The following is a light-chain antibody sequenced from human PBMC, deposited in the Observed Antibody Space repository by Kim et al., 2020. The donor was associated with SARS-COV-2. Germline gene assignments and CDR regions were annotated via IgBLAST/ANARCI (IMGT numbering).Light chain of an antibody. J-gene: IGLJ3*02. CDR3: CSYTSSSTLV. V-gene: IGLV2-14*03. CDR1: SSDVGGYNY. CDR2: DVS. Sequence: QSALTKPASVSGSPGQSITITCTGTSSDVGGYNYVSWYQQHPGKAPKLMIYDVSYRPSGVSNRFSGSKSGNTASLTISGLQAEDEADYYCCSYTSSSTLVIGGGTQLTVL.